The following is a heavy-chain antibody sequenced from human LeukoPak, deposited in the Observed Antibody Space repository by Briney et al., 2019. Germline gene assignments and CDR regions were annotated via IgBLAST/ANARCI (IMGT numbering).Heavy chain of an antibody. CDR2: FYTNGRT. V-gene: IGHV4-4*07. J-gene: IGHJ2*01. D-gene: IGHD3-16*01. CDR1: GGSISTSY. CDR3: ANSGGYYWYFDL. Sequence: SETLSLTCTVSGGSISTSYWSWLRQPAGKELEWIGRFYTNGRTTYNPSLKSRATVSVDTSKNQFSLELTSVTAADTAVYYCANSGGYYWYFDLWGRGTLVTVSS.